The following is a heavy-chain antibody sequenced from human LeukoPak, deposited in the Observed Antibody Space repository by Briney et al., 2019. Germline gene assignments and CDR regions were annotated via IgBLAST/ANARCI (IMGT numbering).Heavy chain of an antibody. CDR2: IKQDGGEK. CDR1: GFTFSSYW. J-gene: IGHJ4*02. Sequence: GGSLRLSCAASGFTFSSYWMSWVRQAPGKGLEWVANIKQDGGEKYYVDSVEGRFTISRDNAKNSLYLQSNSLRAEDTAVCYCARLGGGVAGWFDYWGEGTVVTVSS. V-gene: IGHV3-7*01. CDR3: ARLGGGVAGWFDY. D-gene: IGHD6-19*01.